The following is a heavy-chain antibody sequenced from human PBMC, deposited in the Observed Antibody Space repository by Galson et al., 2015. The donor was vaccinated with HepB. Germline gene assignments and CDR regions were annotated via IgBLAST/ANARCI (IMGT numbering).Heavy chain of an antibody. J-gene: IGHJ2*01. CDR3: ARFVSGSYYLNYWYFDL. CDR2: IYPGDSDT. D-gene: IGHD1-26*01. V-gene: IGHV5-51*01. CDR1: GYSFTSYW. Sequence: QSGAEVTKPGESLKISCKGSGYSFTSYWIGWVRQMPGKGLEWMGIIYPGDSDTRYSPSFQGQVTISADKSISTAYLQWSSLKASDTAMHYCARFVSGSYYLNYWYFDLWGRGTLVTVSS.